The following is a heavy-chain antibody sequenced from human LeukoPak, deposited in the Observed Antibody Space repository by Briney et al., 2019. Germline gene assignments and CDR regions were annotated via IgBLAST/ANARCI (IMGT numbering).Heavy chain of an antibody. V-gene: IGHV3-7*01. CDR1: GFTFSSYW. CDR3: AREQILDDYYGSGTFDY. J-gene: IGHJ4*02. D-gene: IGHD3-10*01. CDR2: IKQDGSEK. Sequence: GSLRLSCAASGFTFSSYWMSWVRQAPGKGLEWVANIKQDGSEKYYVDSVKGRFTISRDNAKNSLYLQITSLRAEDTAVYYCAREQILDDYYGSGTFDYWGQGTLVTVSS.